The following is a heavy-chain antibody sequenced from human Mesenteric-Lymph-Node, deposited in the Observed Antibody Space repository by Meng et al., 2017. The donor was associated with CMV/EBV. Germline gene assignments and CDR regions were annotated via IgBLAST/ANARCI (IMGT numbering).Heavy chain of an antibody. V-gene: IGHV4-59*12. Sequence: LTCTVSSDSISNYYWSWIRQYPGKGLEWIGYIYYAGITNYNPSLKSRVAISIDTSKNQFSLKLFSVTAADTAVYYCARLGGSNYVDYWGQGTLVTVSS. D-gene: IGHD2-8*01. CDR2: IYYAGIT. CDR3: ARLGGSNYVDY. J-gene: IGHJ4*02. CDR1: SDSISNYY.